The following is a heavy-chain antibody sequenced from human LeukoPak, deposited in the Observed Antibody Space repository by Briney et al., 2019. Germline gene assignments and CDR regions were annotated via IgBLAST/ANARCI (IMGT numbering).Heavy chain of an antibody. Sequence: GASVKVSCKASVYTFTGYYMHWVRQAPGQGLEWMGWINPNSGGTNYAQKFQGRVTMTRDTSISTAYMELSRLRSDDTAVYYCARENYYGSGSRWFDPWGQGTLVTVSS. D-gene: IGHD3-10*01. CDR2: INPNSGGT. J-gene: IGHJ5*02. V-gene: IGHV1-2*02. CDR3: ARENYYGSGSRWFDP. CDR1: VYTFTGYY.